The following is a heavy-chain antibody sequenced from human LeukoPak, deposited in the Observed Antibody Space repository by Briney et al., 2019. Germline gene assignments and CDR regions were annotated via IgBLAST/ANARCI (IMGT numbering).Heavy chain of an antibody. Sequence: PSETLSLTCAVYGGSFSDYYWSWIRQPPGKRLEWIGEINHSGSINYNPSLKSRVTLSVDTSKNQFSLKLTSTTAADTALYYCAGGRVVGDYVIDSWGQGTLVTVSS. CDR1: GGSFSDYY. CDR3: AGGRVVGDYVIDS. CDR2: INHSGSI. V-gene: IGHV4-34*01. J-gene: IGHJ4*02. D-gene: IGHD3-16*01.